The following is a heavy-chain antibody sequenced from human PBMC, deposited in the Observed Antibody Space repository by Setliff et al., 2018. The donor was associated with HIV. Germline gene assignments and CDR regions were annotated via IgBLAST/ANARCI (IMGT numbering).Heavy chain of an antibody. CDR3: ASFQTTVHVFDI. CDR1: GGSISSSSYY. J-gene: IGHJ3*02. CDR2: IYYSGST. V-gene: IGHV4-39*01. Sequence: SETLSLTCTVSGGSISSSSYYWGWIRQPPGKGLEWIGSIYYSGSTYYNPSLKSRVTISVDTSKNQFSLKLSSVTAADTAVYYCASFQTTVHVFDIWGQGTMVTVSS. D-gene: IGHD4-17*01.